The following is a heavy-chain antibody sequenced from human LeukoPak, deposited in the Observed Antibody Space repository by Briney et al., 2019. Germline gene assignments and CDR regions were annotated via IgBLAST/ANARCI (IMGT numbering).Heavy chain of an antibody. D-gene: IGHD3-10*01. Sequence: ASVKVSCKSSGYTFTSYYMHWVRQAPGQGLEWMGIINPNGGSTSYAQKFQGRVTMTRDMSTSTVYMELSSLRSEDTAVYYCARLHKVRGVIGGNYFDYWGQGTLVTVSS. V-gene: IGHV1-46*01. CDR2: INPNGGST. CDR3: ARLHKVRGVIGGNYFDY. J-gene: IGHJ4*02. CDR1: GYTFTSYY.